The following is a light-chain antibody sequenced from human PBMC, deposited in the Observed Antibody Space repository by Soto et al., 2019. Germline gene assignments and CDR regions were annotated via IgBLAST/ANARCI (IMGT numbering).Light chain of an antibody. J-gene: IGKJ1*01. Sequence: DIVMTQSPDSLAVSLGERATITCKSSQSVLFTSNNKDFLAWYQQRPGQSPKLILFWASNRATGIPARFSGSGSGTDFTLTISSLEPEDFAVYYCQQRSNWPQTFGQGTKVDIK. CDR1: QSVLFTSNNKDF. CDR3: QQRSNWPQT. V-gene: IGKV4-1*01. CDR2: WAS.